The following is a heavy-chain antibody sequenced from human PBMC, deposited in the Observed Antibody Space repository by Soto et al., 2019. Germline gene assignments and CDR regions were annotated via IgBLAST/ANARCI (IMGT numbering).Heavy chain of an antibody. J-gene: IGHJ4*02. CDR3: AKGPLLSVFFDY. D-gene: IGHD1-26*01. Sequence: GGSLRLSCAASGFTFSSYGMHWVRQAPGKGLEWVAAIWYDGSNKYYADSVKGRFTISRDNSKNTLYLQLNSLRAEDTAVYYCAKGPLLSVFFDYWGQGILVTVSS. CDR2: IWYDGSNK. CDR1: GFTFSSYG. V-gene: IGHV3-33*06.